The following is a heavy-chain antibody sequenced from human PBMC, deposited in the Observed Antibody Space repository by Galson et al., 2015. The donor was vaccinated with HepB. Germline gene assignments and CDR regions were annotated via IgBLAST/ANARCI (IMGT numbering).Heavy chain of an antibody. CDR1: GFTFSNYA. Sequence: SLRLSCAASGFTFSNYAMTWGRQAPGKGLEWVASTSNRDGATYYAGSVKGRFIISRDNSKNILFLQMNSLRGEDTAIYYCAKEFYSWSYYVAMRMDHWGQGTLVIVSA. D-gene: IGHD1-26*01. V-gene: IGHV3-23*01. CDR2: TSNRDGAT. J-gene: IGHJ4*02. CDR3: AKEFYSWSYYVAMRMDH.